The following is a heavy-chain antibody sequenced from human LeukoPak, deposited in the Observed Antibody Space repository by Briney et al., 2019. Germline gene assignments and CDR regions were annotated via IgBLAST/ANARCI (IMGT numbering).Heavy chain of an antibody. Sequence: KPGGSQRLSCAASGFTFSDAWMSWVRQAPGKALEWVGRIKSKTDGGTTDYAAPVKGRFTISRDDSKNTLYLQMNSLKTEDTAVYYCTTRGGSFSIFDYWGQGTLVTVSS. J-gene: IGHJ4*02. CDR3: TTRGGSFSIFDY. V-gene: IGHV3-15*01. D-gene: IGHD1-26*01. CDR1: GFTFSDAW. CDR2: IKSKTDGGTT.